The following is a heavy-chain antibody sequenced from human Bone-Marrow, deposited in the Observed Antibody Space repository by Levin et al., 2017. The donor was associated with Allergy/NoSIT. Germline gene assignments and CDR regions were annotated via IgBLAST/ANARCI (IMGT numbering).Heavy chain of an antibody. J-gene: IGHJ4*02. V-gene: IGHV3-21*01. D-gene: IGHD3-10*01. Sequence: GGSLRLSCAASGFTFSSYIMNWVRQGPGKGLEWVSSISSSRSYIYYADSVKGRFTISRDNAKNSLYLQMNSLRAEDTAVYYCARVESTGIQGWIDYWGQGTLVTVSS. CDR3: ARVESTGIQGWIDY. CDR2: ISSSRSYI. CDR1: GFTFSSYI.